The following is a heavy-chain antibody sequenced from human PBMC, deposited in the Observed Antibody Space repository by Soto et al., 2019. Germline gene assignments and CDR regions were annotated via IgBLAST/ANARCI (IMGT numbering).Heavy chain of an antibody. D-gene: IGHD4-17*01. J-gene: IGHJ4*02. CDR3: ARDTGYGDYDATFDY. V-gene: IGHV3-30-3*01. Sequence: GGSKRVSCAASGFTFSSYARHWVRQTTGKGLEWVAVISYDGSNKYYADSVKGRFTISRDNSKNTLYLQMNSLRAENTAVYYCARDTGYGDYDATFDYWGQGTLVTVSS. CDR2: ISYDGSNK. CDR1: GFTFSSYA.